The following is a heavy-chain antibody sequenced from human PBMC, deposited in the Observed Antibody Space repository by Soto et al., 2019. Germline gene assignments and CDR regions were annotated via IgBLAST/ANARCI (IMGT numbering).Heavy chain of an antibody. CDR1: GFSFDDYA. J-gene: IGHJ6*02. D-gene: IGHD6-13*01. CDR3: EKDMRGGSSSSRYFYGMDV. V-gene: IGHV3-9*01. CDR2: ISWNSGTI. Sequence: EVQLVESGGGLVQPGRSLRLSCAASGFSFDDYAMHWVRQAPGKGLEWVSGISWNSGTIYYADSLKGRFTIYRDNAKNSLYMQMNSLRAEDTAFYYCEKDMRGGSSSSRYFYGMDVWGQGTTVTVSS.